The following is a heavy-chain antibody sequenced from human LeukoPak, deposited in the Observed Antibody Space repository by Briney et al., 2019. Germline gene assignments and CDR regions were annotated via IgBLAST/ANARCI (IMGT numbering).Heavy chain of an antibody. J-gene: IGHJ3*02. CDR3: AREQWAADDALDI. V-gene: IGHV3-33*01. CDR2: IWYDGSNE. CDR1: GFTFSGYG. Sequence: GRSLRLSCAASGFTFSGYGMHWVRQAPGKGLEWVAVIWYDGSNEYYADSVKGRFTVSRDNAKNTLYLQMNSLRVEDTAVYYCAREQWAADDALDIWGQGTMVTVSS. D-gene: IGHD6-13*01.